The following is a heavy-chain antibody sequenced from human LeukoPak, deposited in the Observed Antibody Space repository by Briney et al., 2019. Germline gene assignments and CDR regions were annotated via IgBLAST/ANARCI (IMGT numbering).Heavy chain of an antibody. CDR2: IKQDGSEK. J-gene: IGHJ4*02. V-gene: IGHV3-7*01. CDR1: GFTLSHYW. CDR3: ARSDY. Sequence: GGSLRLSCAASGFTLSHYWMHWVRQAPGKGLEWVANIKQDGSEKYYVDSVKGRFTISRDNAKKSLYLQMNSLRAEDTAVYYCARSDYWGQGTLVTVSS.